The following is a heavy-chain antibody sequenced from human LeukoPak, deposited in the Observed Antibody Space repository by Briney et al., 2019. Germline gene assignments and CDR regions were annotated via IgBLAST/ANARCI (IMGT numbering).Heavy chain of an antibody. J-gene: IGHJ6*02. Sequence: PGGSLTLSCAASGFTVSSTYMSWVRQAPGKGLEWVSLIYSGGSTYYADSVKGRFTISRDNSKNTLYLQMNSLRAEDTAVYYCARAKRGYYYGMDVWGQGTTVTVSS. CDR3: ARAKRGYYYGMDV. CDR1: GFTVSSTY. CDR2: IYSGGST. D-gene: IGHD3-10*01. V-gene: IGHV3-53*01.